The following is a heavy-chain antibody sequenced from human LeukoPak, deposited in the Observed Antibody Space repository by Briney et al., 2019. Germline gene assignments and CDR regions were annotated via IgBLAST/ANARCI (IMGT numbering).Heavy chain of an antibody. CDR3: ARGGITIFGVTIEGFDY. Sequence: PSETLSLTCTVSGDSFSGYFWNWIRQVPGKGLEWIGYMYYSVSTKYNPSLKSRVTISVDTSKNQFSLKLTSVTAADTAVYYCARGGITIFGVTIEGFDYWGPGTLVTVSS. CDR1: GDSFSGYF. D-gene: IGHD3-3*01. CDR2: MYYSVST. V-gene: IGHV4-59*01. J-gene: IGHJ4*02.